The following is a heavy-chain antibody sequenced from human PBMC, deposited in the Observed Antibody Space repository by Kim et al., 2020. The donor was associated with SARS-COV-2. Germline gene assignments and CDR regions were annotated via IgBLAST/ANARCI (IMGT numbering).Heavy chain of an antibody. CDR3: ARDGGPLVYCSGGSCPLDY. V-gene: IGHV4-61*01. CDR2: IYYSGST. Sequence: SETLSLTCTVSGGSVSSGSYYWSWIRQPPGKGLEWIGYIYYSGSTNYNPSLKSRVTISVDTSKNQFSLKLNSVTAADTAVYYCARDGGPLVYCSGGSCPLDYWGQGTLVTVSS. D-gene: IGHD2-15*01. J-gene: IGHJ4*02. CDR1: GGSVSSGSYY.